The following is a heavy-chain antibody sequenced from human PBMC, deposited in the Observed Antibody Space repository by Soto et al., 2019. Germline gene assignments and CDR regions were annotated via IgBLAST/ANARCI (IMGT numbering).Heavy chain of an antibody. CDR2: ISGSGGST. CDR1: GFTFSSYA. Sequence: GGSLRLSCAASGFTFSSYAMSWVRQAPGKGLEWVSAISGSGGSTYYADSVKGRFTISRDNSKNTLYLQMNSLRAEDTAVYYCAKGNVGYSYGYIDYWGQGTLVTVSS. J-gene: IGHJ4*02. CDR3: AKGNVGYSYGYIDY. D-gene: IGHD5-18*01. V-gene: IGHV3-23*01.